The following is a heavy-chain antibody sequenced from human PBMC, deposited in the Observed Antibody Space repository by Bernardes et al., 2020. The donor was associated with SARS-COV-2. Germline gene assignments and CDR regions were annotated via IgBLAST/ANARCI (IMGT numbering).Heavy chain of an antibody. CDR1: GASISNSLSY. CDR3: ARLQDTYGLDVFDV. CDR2: IFYSGST. J-gene: IGHJ3*01. D-gene: IGHD5-18*01. Sequence: SETLSLTCTVSGASISNSLSYWGWIRQPPGKGLEWIGSIFYSGSTYYNPSLKSRVTISVDASKNQFSLKLSSVTAADTAVYYCARLQDTYGLDVFDVWGQGTMVAVSS. V-gene: IGHV4-39*01.